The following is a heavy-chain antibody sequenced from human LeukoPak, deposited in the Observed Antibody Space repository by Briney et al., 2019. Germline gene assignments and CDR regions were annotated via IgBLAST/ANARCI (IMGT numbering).Heavy chain of an antibody. CDR3: SKDAASGTYGTFDY. V-gene: IGHV3-23*01. J-gene: IGHJ4*02. Sequence: PGGSLRLSCAASGFTVSSNYMSWVRQAPGKGLEWVSTISGSGNLTYFADSVKGRFTISRDNSKNTLYLQMNSLRAEDTALYYCSKDAASGTYGTFDYWGQGTLVTVSS. CDR2: ISGSGNLT. CDR1: GFTVSSNY. D-gene: IGHD3-10*01.